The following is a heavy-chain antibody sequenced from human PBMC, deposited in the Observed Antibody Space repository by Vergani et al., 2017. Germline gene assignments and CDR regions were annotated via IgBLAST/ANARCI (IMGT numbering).Heavy chain of an antibody. Sequence: QLQLQESGPGLVKPSETLSLTCTVSGGSISSSSYYWGWIRQPPGKGLEWIGSIYYSGSTYYNPSLKSRVTISVDTSKNQFSLKLSSVTAADTAVYYGARRGRNSSGWHGGGFFDYWGQGTLVTVSS. CDR1: GGSISSSSYY. J-gene: IGHJ4*02. CDR2: IYYSGST. CDR3: ARRGRNSSGWHGGGFFDY. D-gene: IGHD6-19*01. V-gene: IGHV4-39*01.